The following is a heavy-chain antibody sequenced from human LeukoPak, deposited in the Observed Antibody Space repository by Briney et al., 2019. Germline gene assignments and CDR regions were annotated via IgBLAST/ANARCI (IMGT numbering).Heavy chain of an antibody. J-gene: IGHJ3*02. CDR3: ARNIRGSAFDI. V-gene: IGHV4-39*07. Sequence: PSETLSFTCTVSGGSILSSSYYWGWIRQPPGKGLEWIGSIYYGGSTDYNPSLKSRVIISVDTSKNQFSLKLSSVTAADTAVYYCARNIRGSAFDIWGQGTMVTVSS. CDR1: GGSILSSSYY. D-gene: IGHD2/OR15-2a*01. CDR2: IYYGGST.